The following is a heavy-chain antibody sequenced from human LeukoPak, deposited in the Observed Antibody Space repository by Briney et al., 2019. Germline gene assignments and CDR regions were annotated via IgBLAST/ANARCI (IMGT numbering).Heavy chain of an antibody. CDR3: ARARDIVVVPAAFGYYYYYMDV. CDR2: ISAYNGDT. J-gene: IGHJ6*03. Sequence: GASVKVSCKASGYTFTSYGISWVRQAPGQGLEWMRWISAYNGDTNYAQKLQGRVTMTTDTSTSTAYMELRSLRSHGTAVYYCARARDIVVVPAAFGYYYYYMDVWGKGTTVTVSS. V-gene: IGHV1-18*01. D-gene: IGHD2-2*01. CDR1: GYTFTSYG.